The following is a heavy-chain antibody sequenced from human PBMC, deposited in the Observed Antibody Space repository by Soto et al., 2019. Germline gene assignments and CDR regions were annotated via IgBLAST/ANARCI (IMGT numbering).Heavy chain of an antibody. D-gene: IGHD4-17*01. CDR3: ARAISRDYGDSAYYYGMDV. V-gene: IGHV3-13*01. J-gene: IGHJ6*02. CDR1: GFTFSSYD. CDR2: IGTAGDT. Sequence: EVQLVESGGGLVQPGGSLRLSCAASGFTFSSYDMHWVRQATGKGLEWVSAIGTAGDTYYPGSVKGRFTISRENAKNSLYLQMNSLRAGDTAVYYCARAISRDYGDSAYYYGMDVWGQGTTVTVSS.